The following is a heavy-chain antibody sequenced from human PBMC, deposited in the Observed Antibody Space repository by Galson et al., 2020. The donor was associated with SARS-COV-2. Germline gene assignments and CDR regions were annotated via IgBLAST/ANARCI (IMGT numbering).Heavy chain of an antibody. V-gene: IGHV1-24*01. CDR2: FDPEAGET. J-gene: IGHJ5*02. CDR3: ATSSPVVSYWFDP. CDR1: GYTLTELS. D-gene: IGHD2-2*01. Sequence: ASVKVSCKVSGYTLTELSMHRVRQAPGKGLEWMGGFDPEAGETLYAQKFQGRVTMTEDTSTDTAYMELSSLRSEDTAVYYCATSSPVVSYWFDPWGQGTLVTVSS.